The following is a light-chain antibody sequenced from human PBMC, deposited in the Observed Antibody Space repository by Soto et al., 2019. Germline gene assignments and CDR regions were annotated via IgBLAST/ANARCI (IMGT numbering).Light chain of an antibody. CDR3: QQYNSYSWT. Sequence: DIQMTQSPSSMSASVGDRLTITCRASQSISSYLNWYQQKPGKAPKLLIYDASNLEAGVPSRFRGSGSGTDFTLTISSLHPDDFATYYCQQYNSYSWTFGQGTKVDIK. V-gene: IGKV1-33*01. CDR2: DAS. CDR1: QSISSY. J-gene: IGKJ1*01.